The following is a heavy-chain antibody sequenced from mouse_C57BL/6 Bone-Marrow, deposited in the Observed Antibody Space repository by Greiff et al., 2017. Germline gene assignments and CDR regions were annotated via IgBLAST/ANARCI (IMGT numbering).Heavy chain of an antibody. Sequence: EVQGVESGGGLVKPGGSLKLSCAASGFTFSSYAMSWVRQTPEKRLEWVATISDGGSYTYYPDNVKGRFTISRDNAKNNLYLQMSHLKSEDTAMYYCARPHYYGSSYFYAMDYWGQGTSVTVSS. D-gene: IGHD1-1*01. J-gene: IGHJ4*01. CDR2: ISDGGSYT. CDR3: ARPHYYGSSYFYAMDY. CDR1: GFTFSSYA. V-gene: IGHV5-4*01.